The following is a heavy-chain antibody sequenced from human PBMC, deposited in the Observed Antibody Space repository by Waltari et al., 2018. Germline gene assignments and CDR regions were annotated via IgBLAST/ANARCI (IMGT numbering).Heavy chain of an antibody. CDR2: INHSGST. J-gene: IGHJ4*02. CDR1: GGSFSGYY. Sequence: QVQLQQRSAGLLKPSATLSLTCAVYGGSFSGYYWCWIRQPPGKGLEWIGEINHSGSTNYNPSLKSRVTISVDTSKNQFSLKLSSLTAADTAVYYCARVHSSSWYRYWGQGTLVTVSS. CDR3: ARVHSSSWYRY. D-gene: IGHD6-13*01. V-gene: IGHV4-34*01.